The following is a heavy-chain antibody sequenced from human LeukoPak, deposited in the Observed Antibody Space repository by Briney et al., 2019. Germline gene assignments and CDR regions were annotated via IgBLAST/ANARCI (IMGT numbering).Heavy chain of an antibody. CDR3: ARNNWNSLGGAFDI. D-gene: IGHD1-7*01. CDR2: ISYDGSNK. CDR1: GFTFSSYA. V-gene: IGHV3-30*04. J-gene: IGHJ3*02. Sequence: GGSLRLSCAASGFTFSSYAMHWVRQAPGKGLEWVAVISYDGSNKYYADSVKGRFTISRDNSKNTLYLQMNGLRAEDTAVYYCARNNWNSLGGAFDIWGQGTMVTVSS.